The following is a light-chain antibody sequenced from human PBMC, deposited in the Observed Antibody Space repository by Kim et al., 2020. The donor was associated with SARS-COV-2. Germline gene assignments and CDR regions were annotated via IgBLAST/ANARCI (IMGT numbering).Light chain of an antibody. Sequence: EIVMTQSPATLSVSPGERVTLTCRTSQSVSNNLAWYQQKPGQAPRLLIYGASTRPTGIPARFSGSGSGTEFTLTISSLQPEDSAFYYCQQYNNWPPHTFGQGTKLEI. CDR2: GAS. J-gene: IGKJ2*01. V-gene: IGKV3-15*01. CDR1: QSVSNN. CDR3: QQYNNWPPHT.